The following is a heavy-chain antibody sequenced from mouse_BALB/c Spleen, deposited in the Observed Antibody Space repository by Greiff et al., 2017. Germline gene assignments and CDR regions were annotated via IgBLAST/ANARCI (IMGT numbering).Heavy chain of an antibody. CDR3: ARRDYFDY. CDR2: ISSGGGST. V-gene: IGHV5-12-1*01. Sequence: EVHLVESGGGLVKPGGSLKLSCAASGFAFSSYDMSWVRQTPEKRLEWVAYISSGGGSTYYPDTVKGRFTISRDNAKNTLYLQMSSLKSEDTAMYYCARRDYFDYRGQGTTLTVSS. CDR1: GFAFSSYD. J-gene: IGHJ2*01.